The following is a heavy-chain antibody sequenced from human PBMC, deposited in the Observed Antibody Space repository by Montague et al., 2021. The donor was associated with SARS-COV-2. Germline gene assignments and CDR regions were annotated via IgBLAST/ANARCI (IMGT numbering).Heavy chain of an antibody. D-gene: IGHD4-11*01. CDR1: GESFSGFF. V-gene: IGHV4-34*01. Sequence: SETLSLICAVYGESFSGFFWCWFRQPPGKGLEWIAEINDRGVTNYNYNPSLGSRVTISADTSKNQFSLKLRSVTAADTAVYYCARWDPQTLTVISLRGKSANDYWGQGTLVTVSS. CDR2: INDRGVTNY. CDR3: ARWDPQTLTVISLRGKSANDY. J-gene: IGHJ4*02.